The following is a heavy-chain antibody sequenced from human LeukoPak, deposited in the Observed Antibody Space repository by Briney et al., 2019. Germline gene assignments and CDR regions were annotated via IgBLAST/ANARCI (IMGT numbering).Heavy chain of an antibody. CDR3: ARRIAVAGTVDY. CDR1: GGSISSYY. V-gene: IGHV4-59*08. D-gene: IGHD6-19*01. CDR2: IYYSGST. J-gene: IGHJ4*02. Sequence: SETLSLTCTVSGGSISSYYWSWIRQPPGKGLEWIGYIYYSGSTNYNPSLKSRVTISVDTSKNQLSLKLSSVTAADTAVYYCARRIAVAGTVDYWGQGTLVTVSS.